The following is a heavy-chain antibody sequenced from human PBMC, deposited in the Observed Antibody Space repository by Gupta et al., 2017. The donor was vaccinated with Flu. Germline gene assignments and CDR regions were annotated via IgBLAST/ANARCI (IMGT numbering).Heavy chain of an antibody. D-gene: IGHD4-17*01. V-gene: IGHV3-21*01. CDR3: ARNFGDRDACDI. CDR2: ISRSSSYI. J-gene: IGHJ3*02. CDR1: TLRTYS. Sequence: TLRTYSMNWVREAPGKGLEWVSVISRSSSYIYYADSVRRRFTISRDNAKNSLYLQMNSLRAEDTAVYYCARNFGDRDACDIWGQGTRVTVS.